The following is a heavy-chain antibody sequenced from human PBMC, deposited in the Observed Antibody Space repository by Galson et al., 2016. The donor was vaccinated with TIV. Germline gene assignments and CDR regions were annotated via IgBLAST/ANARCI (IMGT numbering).Heavy chain of an antibody. CDR2: ISFDGNIE. V-gene: IGHV3-30*18. D-gene: IGHD2/OR15-2a*01. Sequence: SLRLSCAATGFTFRSFAMHWVRRAPGKGLEWMAVISFDGNIENYAESVKGRFSISRDNSKNTLYLEMTSLRVDDTAVYYCAKTRDSTSRYYFDYWGHGTRVTVSS. CDR3: AKTRDSTSRYYFDY. J-gene: IGHJ4*01. CDR1: GFTFRSFA.